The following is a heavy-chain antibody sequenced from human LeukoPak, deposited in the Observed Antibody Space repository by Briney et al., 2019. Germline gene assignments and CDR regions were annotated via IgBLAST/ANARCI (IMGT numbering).Heavy chain of an antibody. V-gene: IGHV3-30*02. CDR1: GFTFSSYG. Sequence: GGSLRLSCAASGFTFSSYGMHWVRQAPGKGLEWVAFIRYDGSNKYYADSVKGRFTISRDNSKDTLYLQMNSLRAEDTAVYYCAKDLPMYYDFWSGLFDYWGQGTLVTVSS. J-gene: IGHJ4*02. CDR2: IRYDGSNK. D-gene: IGHD3-3*01. CDR3: AKDLPMYYDFWSGLFDY.